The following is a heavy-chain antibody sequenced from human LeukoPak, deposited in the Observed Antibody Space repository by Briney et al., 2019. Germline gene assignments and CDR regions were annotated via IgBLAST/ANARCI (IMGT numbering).Heavy chain of an antibody. CDR1: GGSISSYY. V-gene: IGHV4-59*08. D-gene: IGHD4-17*01. Sequence: SETLSLTCTVSGGSISSYYWSWIRQPPGKGLEWIGYIYYTGSTNYNPSLKSRVTISLDTSKNQFSLKLSSVTAADTAVYYCARQGRATVTNFDSWGQGTLVTVSS. J-gene: IGHJ4*02. CDR2: IYYTGST. CDR3: ARQGRATVTNFDS.